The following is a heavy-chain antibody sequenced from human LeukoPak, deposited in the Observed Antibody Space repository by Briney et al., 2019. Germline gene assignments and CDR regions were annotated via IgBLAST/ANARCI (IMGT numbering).Heavy chain of an antibody. J-gene: IGHJ4*02. Sequence: SETLSLTCAVSGGSISSGGYSWRWIRQPPGKGLEWIGYIYYSGSTYYNPYLKSRVTISVDTSKNQFSLKLSSVTAADTAVYYCASSLLRYFDWLLYDGGFDYWGQGTLVTVSS. D-gene: IGHD3-9*01. CDR2: IYYSGST. CDR3: ASSLLRYFDWLLYDGGFDY. V-gene: IGHV4-30-4*07. CDR1: GGSISSGGYS.